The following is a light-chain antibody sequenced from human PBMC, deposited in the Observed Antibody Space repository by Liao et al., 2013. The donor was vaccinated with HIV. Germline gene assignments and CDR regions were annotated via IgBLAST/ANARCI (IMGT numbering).Light chain of an antibody. V-gene: IGLV3-1*01. CDR2: QDT. CDR1: NLGDKY. Sequence: SYELTQAPSVSVSPGQTARIACSGDNLGDKYVSWYQQKPGRSPVLVIYQDTKRPPGIPERFSGSNSGNTATLSVSGTQAMDEADYFCQAWDIGTRVVFGGGTTLTVL. CDR3: QAWDIGTRVV. J-gene: IGLJ2*01.